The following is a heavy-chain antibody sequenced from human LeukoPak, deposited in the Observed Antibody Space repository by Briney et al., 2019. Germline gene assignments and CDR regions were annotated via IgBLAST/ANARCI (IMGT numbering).Heavy chain of an antibody. CDR3: ATGHTSLAP. J-gene: IGHJ4*02. V-gene: IGHV3-21*01. Sequence: PGGSLRLSCAVSGFTFSSYTMNWVRLAPGKRLEWVSSISRSNIYKYYADSVKGRFTISRDNAKNSLYLQMDSLRAEDTAVYFCATGHTSLAPGGQGTLLTVSS. CDR1: GFTFSSYT. CDR2: ISRSNIYK.